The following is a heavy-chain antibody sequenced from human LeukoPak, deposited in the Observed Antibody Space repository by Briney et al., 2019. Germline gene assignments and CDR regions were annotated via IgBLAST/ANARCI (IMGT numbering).Heavy chain of an antibody. Sequence: GASVKVSCKASGYTFTGYYMHWVRQAPGQGLEWMGWINPNSGGTNYAQKFQGRVTMTRDTSISTAYMELSRLRYDDTAVYYCARDIGRYGVDWAFDIWGQGTMVTVSS. J-gene: IGHJ3*02. CDR1: GYTFTGYY. CDR2: INPNSGGT. D-gene: IGHD4-17*01. V-gene: IGHV1-2*02. CDR3: ARDIGRYGVDWAFDI.